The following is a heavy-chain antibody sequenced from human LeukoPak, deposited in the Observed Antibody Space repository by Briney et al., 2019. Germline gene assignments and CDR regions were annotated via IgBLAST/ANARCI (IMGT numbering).Heavy chain of an antibody. Sequence: SETLSLTCTVSGGSISSSSYYWGWIRQPPGKGLEWIGSIYYSGSTYYNPSLKSRVTISVDTSKNQFSLKLSSVTAADTAVYYCARRVYSSGWYRVYYFDYWGQGTLVTVSS. J-gene: IGHJ4*02. CDR1: GGSISSSSYY. D-gene: IGHD6-19*01. V-gene: IGHV4-39*01. CDR2: IYYSGST. CDR3: ARRVYSSGWYRVYYFDY.